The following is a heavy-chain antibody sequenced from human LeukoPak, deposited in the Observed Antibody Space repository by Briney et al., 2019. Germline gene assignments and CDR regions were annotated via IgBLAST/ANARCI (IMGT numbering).Heavy chain of an antibody. D-gene: IGHD2-15*01. CDR3: ARRALGKRVAYIDY. CDR2: IYPGDSDT. CDR1: GYSFTSYW. J-gene: IGHJ4*02. Sequence: GESLKISCKGSGYSFTSYWIGWVREMAGKGLGWVGIIYPGDSDTRYSPSFQGQVTISADKSISTAYLQWSSLKASDTAMYYCARRALGKRVAYIDYWGQGTLVTVSS. V-gene: IGHV5-51*01.